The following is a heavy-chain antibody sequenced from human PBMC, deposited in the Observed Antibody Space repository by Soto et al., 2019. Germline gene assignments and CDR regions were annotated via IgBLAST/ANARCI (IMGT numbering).Heavy chain of an antibody. Sequence: ASVKVSCKVPGYTLTELSMHWVRQAPGKGLEWMGGFDPEDGETIYAQKFQGRVTMTEDTSTDTAYMELSSLRSEDTAVYYCATRPPLTYYYDSSGYYYFDYWGQGTLVTVSS. CDR1: GYTLTELS. CDR3: ATRPPLTYYYDSSGYYYFDY. V-gene: IGHV1-24*01. CDR2: FDPEDGET. J-gene: IGHJ4*02. D-gene: IGHD3-22*01.